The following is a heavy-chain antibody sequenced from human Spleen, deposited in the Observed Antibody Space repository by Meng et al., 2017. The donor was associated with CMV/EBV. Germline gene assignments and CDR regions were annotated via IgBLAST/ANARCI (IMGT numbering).Heavy chain of an antibody. D-gene: IGHD1-26*01. CDR2: MYYSGST. V-gene: IGHV4-59*01. Sequence: SETLSLTCTVSGASISSYFWLWIRQPPGKGLEWIGHMYYSGSTDYNPSLKSRVTTSVDTSKNQFSLKLSSVTAADTAVYYCARDWDFGRGQYGMDVWGQGTTVTVSS. J-gene: IGHJ6*02. CDR3: ARDWDFGRGQYGMDV. CDR1: GASISSYF.